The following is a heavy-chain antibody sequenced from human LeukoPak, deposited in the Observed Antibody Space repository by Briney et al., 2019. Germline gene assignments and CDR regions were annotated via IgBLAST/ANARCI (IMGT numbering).Heavy chain of an antibody. CDR3: ASSSGYPYYFDY. CDR2: IYYSGST. J-gene: IGHJ4*02. V-gene: IGHV4-59*08. CDR1: GGFISSYY. D-gene: IGHD3-22*01. Sequence: PSETLSLTCTVSGGFISSYYWSWIRQPPGKGLEWIGYIYYSGSTNYNPSLKSRVTISVDTSKNPFSLKLSSVTAADTAVYYCASSSGYPYYFDYWGQGTLVTVSS.